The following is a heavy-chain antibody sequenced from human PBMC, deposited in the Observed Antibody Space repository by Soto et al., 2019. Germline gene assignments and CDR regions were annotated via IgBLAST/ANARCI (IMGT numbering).Heavy chain of an antibody. CDR3: AMLNSGSYSYHGMDV. V-gene: IGHV3-23*01. D-gene: IGHD1-26*01. CDR1: GFTFSSYA. J-gene: IGHJ6*02. CDR2: ISGSGGNT. Sequence: EVQLLESGGDLVQPGGSLRLSCAASGFTFSSYAMNSVRQAPGKGLEWVSAISGSGGNTFYADSVKGRFTISRDNSKNTLFLQMHSLRAEDTAIYYCAMLNSGSYSYHGMDVWGQGTTVTVSS.